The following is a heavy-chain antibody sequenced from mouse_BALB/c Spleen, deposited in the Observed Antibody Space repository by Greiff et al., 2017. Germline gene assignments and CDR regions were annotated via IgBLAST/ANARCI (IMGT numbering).Heavy chain of an antibody. D-gene: IGHD1-1*01. J-gene: IGHJ2*01. V-gene: IGHV14-4*02. CDR2: IDPENGDT. Sequence: EVKLMESGAELVRSGASVKLSCTASGFNIKDYYMHWVKQRPEQGLEWIGWIDPENGDTEYAPKFQGKATMTADTSSNTAYLQLSSLTSEDTAVYYCNPTITTVVGGYWGQGTTLTVSS. CDR3: NPTITTVVGGY. CDR1: GFNIKDYY.